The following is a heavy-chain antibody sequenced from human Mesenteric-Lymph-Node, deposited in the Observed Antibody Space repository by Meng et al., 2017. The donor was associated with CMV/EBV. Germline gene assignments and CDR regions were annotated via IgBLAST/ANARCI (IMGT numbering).Heavy chain of an antibody. CDR2: ISAYNGNT. J-gene: IGHJ3*02. V-gene: IGHV1-18*01. D-gene: IGHD3-3*01. CDR3: AILRGDYDFWSGSHDAFDI. CDR1: GYTFTSYD. Sequence: ASVKVSCKASGYTFTSYDINWVRQAPGQGLEWMGWISAYNGNTNYAQKLQGRVTMTTDTSTSTAYMELRSLRSDDTAVYYCAILRGDYDFWSGSHDAFDIWGQGTMVTVSS.